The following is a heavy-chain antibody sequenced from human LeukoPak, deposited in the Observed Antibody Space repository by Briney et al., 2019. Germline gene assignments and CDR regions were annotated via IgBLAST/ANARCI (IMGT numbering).Heavy chain of an antibody. CDR2: IYYSGST. D-gene: IGHD2-21*02. CDR3: ARDRFLVTAIRGYYYYGMDV. Sequence: PSETLSLTCTVSGGSISSYYWSWIRQPPGKGLEWIGYIYYSGSTNYNPSLKSRVTISVDTSKNQFSLKLSSVTAADTAVYYCARDRFLVTAIRGYYYYGMDVWGQGTTVTVSS. J-gene: IGHJ6*02. CDR1: GGSISSYY. V-gene: IGHV4-59*01.